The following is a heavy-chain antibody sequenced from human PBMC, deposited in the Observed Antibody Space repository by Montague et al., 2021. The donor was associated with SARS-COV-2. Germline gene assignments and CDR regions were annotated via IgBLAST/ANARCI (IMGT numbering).Heavy chain of an antibody. J-gene: IGHJ6*02. CDR1: GTSITSYY. CDR3: ARGCLSYFGAGSHCYGMDV. CDR2: ISDSGST. V-gene: IGHV4-59*01. D-gene: IGHD3-10*01. Sequence: ETLSLTCSVSGTSITSYYWNWIRQPPGKGLEWIGYISDSGSTXXXPSXXXRVTMSVDTSKNQMSLNLTSVTAADTAVYYCARGCLSYFGAGSHCYGMDVWGQGTTVTVSS.